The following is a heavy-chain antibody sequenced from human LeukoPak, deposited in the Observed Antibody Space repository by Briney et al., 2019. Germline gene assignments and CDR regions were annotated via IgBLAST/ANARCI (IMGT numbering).Heavy chain of an antibody. CDR2: ISGSGGST. Sequence: GSLRLSCAASGFTFSSYAMSWVRQAPGKGLEWVSAISGSGGSTYYADSVKGRFTISRDNSKNTLYLQMNSLKTEDTAVYYCTTIPLGYCSSATDCYKIDHWGQGVLVTVSS. CDR1: GFTFSSYA. CDR3: TTIPLGYCSSATDCYKIDH. V-gene: IGHV3-23*01. D-gene: IGHD2-2*01. J-gene: IGHJ1*01.